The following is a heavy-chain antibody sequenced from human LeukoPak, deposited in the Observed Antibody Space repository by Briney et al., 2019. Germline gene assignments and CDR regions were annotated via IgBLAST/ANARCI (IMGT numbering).Heavy chain of an antibody. V-gene: IGHV4-59*01. J-gene: IGHJ6*02. Sequence: SETLSLTCTVSGGSISSYYWSWIRQPPGKGLEWIGYIYYSGSTNYNPSLKSRVTISVDTSKNQFSLKLSSVTAADTAVYYCARVRGYSGYDQYYYYGMDVRGQGTTVTVSS. CDR1: GGSISSYY. D-gene: IGHD5-12*01. CDR2: IYYSGST. CDR3: ARVRGYSGYDQYYYYGMDV.